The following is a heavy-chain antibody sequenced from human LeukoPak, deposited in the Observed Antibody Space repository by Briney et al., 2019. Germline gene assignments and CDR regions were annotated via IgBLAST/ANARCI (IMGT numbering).Heavy chain of an antibody. CDR3: EKAASGNWNDVSDY. CDR2: IRSTSSYI. CDR1: GFTSRSYS. D-gene: IGHD1-20*01. V-gene: IGHV3-21*04. J-gene: IGHJ4*02. Sequence: GRSLTPSCAASGFTSRSYSMNWVRQAPGKGLEWVSSIRSTSSYIYYADSVKGRLTISRDTAKNSLYLQMNSLRAKDAAVYYCEKAASGNWNDVSDYWGQGTLVTVSS.